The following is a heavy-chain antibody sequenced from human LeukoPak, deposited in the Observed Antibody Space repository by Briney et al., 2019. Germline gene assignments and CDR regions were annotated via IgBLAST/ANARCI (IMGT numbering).Heavy chain of an antibody. CDR2: IYYSGST. J-gene: IGHJ4*02. CDR1: GDSISSRYY. D-gene: IGHD3-10*01. Sequence: SETLSLTCTVSGDSISSRYYWGWIRQPPGKGLEWIGSIYYSGSTYYNPSLKSRVTISVDTSKDQFSLKLSSVTAADTAVYYCARLQLLWFGELAGWGQGTLVTVSS. V-gene: IGHV4-39*01. CDR3: ARLQLLWFGELAG.